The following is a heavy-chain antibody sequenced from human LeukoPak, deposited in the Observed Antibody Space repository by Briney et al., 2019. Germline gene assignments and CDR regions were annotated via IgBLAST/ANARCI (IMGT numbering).Heavy chain of an antibody. CDR2: ISSSSSYI. CDR3: ARDPNGDYIGAFDM. D-gene: IGHD4-17*01. V-gene: IGHV3-21*04. Sequence: GGSLRLSCAASGFTFSSYSMNWVRQAPGKVLEWVSSISSSSSYICYADSVKGRFTISRDNAKNSLYLQMNSLRAEDTAVYYCARDPNGDYIGAFDMWGPGTMVTVSS. CDR1: GFTFSSYS. J-gene: IGHJ3*02.